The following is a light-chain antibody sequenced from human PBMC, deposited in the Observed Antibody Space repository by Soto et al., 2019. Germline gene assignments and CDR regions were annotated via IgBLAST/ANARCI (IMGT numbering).Light chain of an antibody. Sequence: QSVLTQPPSVSGAPGQRVTISCTGSSSNIGADFDVHWYQHLPGTAPRLLIYGHSNRPSGVPDRFSGSKSGTSASLAITGLEAEDEADYYCQSYDSGLSSYVFGAETKLTVL. J-gene: IGLJ1*01. CDR3: QSYDSGLSSYV. CDR1: SSNIGADFD. CDR2: GHS. V-gene: IGLV1-40*01.